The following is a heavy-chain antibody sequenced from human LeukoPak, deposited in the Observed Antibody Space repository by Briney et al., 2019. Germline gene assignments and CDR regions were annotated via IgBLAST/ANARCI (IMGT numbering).Heavy chain of an antibody. D-gene: IGHD1-7*01. CDR2: ISGSGGST. CDR3: AKSRGLAGTRYNAFDI. CDR1: GFTFSSYA. Sequence: GGSLRLSCAASGFTFSSYAMHWVRQAPGKGLEWVSTISGSGGSTYSADSVKGRFTISRDNSKNTLYLQMNSLGGEDTAVYYCAKSRGLAGTRYNAFDIWGQGTMVTVSS. V-gene: IGHV3-23*01. J-gene: IGHJ3*02.